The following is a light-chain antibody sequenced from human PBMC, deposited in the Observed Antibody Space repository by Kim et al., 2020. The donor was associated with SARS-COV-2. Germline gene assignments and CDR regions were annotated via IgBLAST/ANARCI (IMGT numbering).Light chain of an antibody. Sequence: QGKTARITCVGNNIESKSVHWYQRKPGPAPLLVIYYDSARPSGIPERFSGSNSGNTATLTISRVEAGDEADYYCQVWDSSSDHRVFGTGTKVTVL. CDR2: YDS. V-gene: IGLV3-21*04. CDR3: QVWDSSSDHRV. J-gene: IGLJ1*01. CDR1: NIESKS.